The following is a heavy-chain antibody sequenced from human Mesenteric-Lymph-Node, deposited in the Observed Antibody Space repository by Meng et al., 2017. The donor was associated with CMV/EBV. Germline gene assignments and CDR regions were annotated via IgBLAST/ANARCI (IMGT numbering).Heavy chain of an antibody. V-gene: IGHV4-34*01. J-gene: IGHJ4*02. CDR1: VGSFSGYY. D-gene: IGHD4-23*01. Sequence: VQLQQGVGGLLRPSETLSLTCAVYVGSFSGYYWSWIRQPPGKGLEWIGEINHSGSTNYNPSLKSRVTISVDTSKNQFSLKLSSVTAADTAVYYCARHQRWLKSEGGFNYWGQGTLVTVSS. CDR3: ARHQRWLKSEGGFNY. CDR2: INHSGST.